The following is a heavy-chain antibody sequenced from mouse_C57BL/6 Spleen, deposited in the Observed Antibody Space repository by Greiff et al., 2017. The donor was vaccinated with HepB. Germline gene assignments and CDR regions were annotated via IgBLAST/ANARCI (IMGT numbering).Heavy chain of an antibody. Sequence: QVQLQQPGAELVRPGSSVKLSCKASGYTFTSYWMHWVKQRPIQGLEWIGNIDPSDSETHYNQKFKDKDTLTVDKSSSTACMQLSSLTSEDSAVYYCAIDGYGGFAYWGQGTLVTVSA. J-gene: IGHJ3*01. D-gene: IGHD2-3*01. CDR2: IDPSDSET. CDR1: GYTFTSYW. V-gene: IGHV1-52*01. CDR3: AIDGYGGFAY.